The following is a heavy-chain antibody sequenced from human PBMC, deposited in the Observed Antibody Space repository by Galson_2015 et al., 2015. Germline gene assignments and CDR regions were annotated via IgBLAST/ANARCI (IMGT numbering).Heavy chain of an antibody. V-gene: IGHV4-61*09. D-gene: IGHD3-10*01. J-gene: IGHJ4*02. CDR2: IYSSGTT. CDR1: GGSISSGSYC. CDR3: ARDNLSGNTPLDY. Sequence: TLSLTCTVSGGSISSGSYCWSWIRQPAGKGLEWIGHIYSSGTTNYNPSLKSRVTISVDTSKNQFSLKLSSVTAADTAVYYCARDNLSGNTPLDYWGQGTLVTVSS.